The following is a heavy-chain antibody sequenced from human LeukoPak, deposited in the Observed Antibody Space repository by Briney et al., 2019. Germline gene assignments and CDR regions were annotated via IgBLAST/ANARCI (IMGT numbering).Heavy chain of an antibody. CDR1: GYTFTSYD. D-gene: IGHD3-3*01. V-gene: IGHV1-8*03. CDR2: MNPNSGNT. CDR3: ARVSGYDFWSGFGRWYYYYMDV. J-gene: IGHJ6*03. Sequence: ASVKVSCKASGYTFTSYDINWVRQATGQGLEWMGWMNPNSGNTGYAQKFQGRVTITRNTSISTAYMELSSLRSEDTAVYYCARVSGYDFWSGFGRWYYYYMDVWGKGTTVTVSS.